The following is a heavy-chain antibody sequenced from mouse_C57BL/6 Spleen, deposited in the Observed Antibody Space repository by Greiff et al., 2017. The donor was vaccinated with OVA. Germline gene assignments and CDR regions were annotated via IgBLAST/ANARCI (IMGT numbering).Heavy chain of an antibody. J-gene: IGHJ3*01. CDR2: ISYDGSN. D-gene: IGHD2-4*01. CDR3: AEGDYAWFAY. V-gene: IGHV3-6*01. CDR1: GYSITSGYL. Sequence: VQLKESGPGLVKPSQSLSLTCSATGYSITSGYLWNWIRQPPGNKLEWMGFISYDGSNNYNPSFKNRISITRDTSKNQFFLKLNSVTTEDTATYYCAEGDYAWFAYWGQGTLVTVSA.